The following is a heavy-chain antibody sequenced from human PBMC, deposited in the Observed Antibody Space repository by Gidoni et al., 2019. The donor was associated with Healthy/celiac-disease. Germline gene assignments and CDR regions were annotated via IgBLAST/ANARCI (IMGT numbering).Heavy chain of an antibody. CDR1: GYTFTSYG. CDR2: ISAYNGNT. Sequence: QVQLVQSGAEVKKPGASVKVSCKASGYTFTSYGIRWVRQAPGQGLEWMGWISAYNGNTNYAQKLQGRVTMTTDTSTSTAYMELRSLRSDDTAVYYCARVSGDHPFWPHYYYGMDVWGQGTTVTVSS. J-gene: IGHJ6*02. CDR3: ARVSGDHPFWPHYYYGMDV. V-gene: IGHV1-18*01. D-gene: IGHD2-21*02.